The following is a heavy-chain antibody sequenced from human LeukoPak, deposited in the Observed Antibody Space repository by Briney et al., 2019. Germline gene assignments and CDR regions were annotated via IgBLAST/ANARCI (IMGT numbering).Heavy chain of an antibody. D-gene: IGHD5-12*01. CDR2: IIHTGST. Sequence: SETLSLTCDVYGGSFSGYYWSWIRQPPGKGLEWIGEIIHTGSTHYKLSLMSRVTISVDTSKNQFSLNLSSVTAADTAVYYCARGALSIVATHFDYWGQGTLVTVSS. CDR3: ARGALSIVATHFDY. J-gene: IGHJ4*02. V-gene: IGHV4-34*01. CDR1: GGSFSGYY.